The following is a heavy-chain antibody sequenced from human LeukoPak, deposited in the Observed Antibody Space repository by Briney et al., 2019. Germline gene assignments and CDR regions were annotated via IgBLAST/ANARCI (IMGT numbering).Heavy chain of an antibody. CDR3: VKEAVGYSYAQT. CDR2: ISGSGDTT. D-gene: IGHD5-18*01. CDR1: GFTFSSYW. Sequence: GGSLRLSCAASGFTFSSYWMSWVRQAPGKGLEWVSAISGSGDTTYYIDSVRGRFSISRDNSKSTIYLHINSPRGDDTAVYYCVKEAVGYSYAQTWGQGTLVIVSS. J-gene: IGHJ5*02. V-gene: IGHV3-23*01.